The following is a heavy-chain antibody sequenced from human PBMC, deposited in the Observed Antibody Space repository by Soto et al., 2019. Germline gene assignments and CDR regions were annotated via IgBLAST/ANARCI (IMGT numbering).Heavy chain of an antibody. CDR1: GFSLSTSGVG. CDR2: IYWDDDE. V-gene: IGHV2-5*05. J-gene: IGHJ6*02. CDR3: AHKGGRGAGMDV. Sequence: QITLKESGPTLVKPTQTLTLTCTFSGFSLSTSGVGVAWIRQSPGKALEWLALIYWDDDERYGPSLKTRLTITKDTSKNQVVLTMTNMDPVDTATYYCAHKGGRGAGMDVWGQGTTVTVS. D-gene: IGHD2-15*01.